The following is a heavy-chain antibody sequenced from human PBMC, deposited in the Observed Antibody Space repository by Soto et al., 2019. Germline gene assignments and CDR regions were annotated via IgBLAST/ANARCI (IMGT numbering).Heavy chain of an antibody. CDR1: GGSISSGGYY. CDR3: ASSPYYYGSGSYRDYYGMDV. D-gene: IGHD3-10*01. J-gene: IGHJ6*02. Sequence: SETLSLTCTVSGGSISSGGYYWSWIRQHPGKGLEWIGYIYYSGSTYYNPSLKSRVTISVDTSKNQFSLKLSSVTAADTAVYYCASSPYYYGSGSYRDYYGMDVWGQGTTVTVSS. V-gene: IGHV4-31*03. CDR2: IYYSGST.